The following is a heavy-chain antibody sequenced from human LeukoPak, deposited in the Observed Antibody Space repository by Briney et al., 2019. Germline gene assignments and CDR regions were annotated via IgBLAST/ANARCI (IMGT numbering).Heavy chain of an antibody. V-gene: IGHV3-7*01. Sequence: GGSLRLSCAASGFTFSSYWMSWVRQAPGKGLEWVANIKQDGSEKYYVDSVKGRFTISRDNAKNSLYLQMNSLRAEDTAVYYCARGPVVVAATPWFDPWGQGTLVTVSS. D-gene: IGHD2-15*01. CDR2: IKQDGSEK. J-gene: IGHJ5*02. CDR1: GFTFSSYW. CDR3: ARGPVVVAATPWFDP.